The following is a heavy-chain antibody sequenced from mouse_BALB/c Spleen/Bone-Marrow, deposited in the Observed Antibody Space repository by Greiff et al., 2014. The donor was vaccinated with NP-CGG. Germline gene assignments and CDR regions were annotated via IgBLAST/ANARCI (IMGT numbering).Heavy chain of an antibody. CDR3: ARHHRYAYYFDY. V-gene: IGHV1S130*01. D-gene: IGHD2-14*01. Sequence: QVQLQQSGSVLVRPGASVKLSCKASGYTFTSSWMHWAKQRPGQGLEWIGEIHPNTDNTNYDEKFKGEATLTVDTSSSTAYVDLSSLTSEDSAVYYCARHHRYAYYFDYWGQGTTLTVSS. CDR1: GYTFTSSW. J-gene: IGHJ2*01. CDR2: IHPNTDNT.